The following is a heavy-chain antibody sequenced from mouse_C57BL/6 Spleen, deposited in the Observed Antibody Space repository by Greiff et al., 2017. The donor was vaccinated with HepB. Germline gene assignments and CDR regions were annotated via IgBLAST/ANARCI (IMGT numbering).Heavy chain of an antibody. Sequence: VQRVESGPGLVAPSQSLSITCTVSGFSLTSYGVSWVRQPPGKGLEWLGVIWGDGSTNYHSALISRLSISKDNSKSQVFLKLNSLQTDDTATYYCAKQGLYYYGSSPYYAMDYWGQGTSVTVSS. CDR2: IWGDGST. V-gene: IGHV2-3*01. CDR3: AKQGLYYYGSSPYYAMDY. CDR1: GFSLTSYG. D-gene: IGHD1-1*01. J-gene: IGHJ4*01.